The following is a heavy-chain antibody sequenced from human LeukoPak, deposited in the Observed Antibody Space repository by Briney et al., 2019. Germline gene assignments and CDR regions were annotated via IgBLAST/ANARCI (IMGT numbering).Heavy chain of an antibody. Sequence: SVKVSCKASGGTFSSYAISWVRQAPGQGLEWMGGIIPIFGTANYAQKFQGRVTITADESTSTAYMELSSLRSEDTAVYSCASAPRYSSSWPNNWFDPWGQGTLVTVSS. J-gene: IGHJ5*02. V-gene: IGHV1-69*13. D-gene: IGHD6-13*01. CDR2: IIPIFGTA. CDR3: ASAPRYSSSWPNNWFDP. CDR1: GGTFSSYA.